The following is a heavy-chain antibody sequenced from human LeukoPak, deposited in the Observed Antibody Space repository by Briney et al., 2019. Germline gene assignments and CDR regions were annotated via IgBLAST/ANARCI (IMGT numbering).Heavy chain of an antibody. CDR3: ARASNYDDYYMDV. CDR1: GFTFSSYS. CDR2: ISSSSSTI. Sequence: PGGSLRLSCAASGFTFSSYSMNWVRQAPGKGLEWVSYISSSSSTIYYADSVKGRFTISRDNAKNSLYLQMNSLRAEDTAVYYCARASNYDDYYMDVWGKGTTVTVSS. J-gene: IGHJ6*03. D-gene: IGHD4-11*01. V-gene: IGHV3-48*04.